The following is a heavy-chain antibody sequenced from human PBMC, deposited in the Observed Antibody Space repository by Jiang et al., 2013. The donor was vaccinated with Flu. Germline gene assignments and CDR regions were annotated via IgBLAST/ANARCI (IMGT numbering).Heavy chain of an antibody. Sequence: LEWLARIDWDDDKHYNPSLKTRLTISKDTSKNQVVLTMTNMDPVDTGTYYCARSDTVTVFDYWGQGSLVIVSS. V-gene: IGHV2-70*11. CDR2: IDWDDDK. J-gene: IGHJ4*02. CDR3: ARSDTVTVFDY. D-gene: IGHD4-17*01.